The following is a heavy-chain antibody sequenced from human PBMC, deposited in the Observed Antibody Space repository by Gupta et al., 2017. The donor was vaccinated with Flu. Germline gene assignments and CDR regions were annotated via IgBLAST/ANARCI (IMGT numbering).Heavy chain of an antibody. CDR1: IRTFRSYV. CDR3: ARKGGGHCSGGTCYSFDY. J-gene: IGHJ4*02. V-gene: IGHV1-69*01. CDR2: IIPVFGPT. D-gene: IGHD2-15*01. Sequence: SIRTFRSYVINWVRQAPGQGLEWMGGIIPVFGPTNYAQKFQGRVTITADESTSTAYLELSSLRSEDTAVYYCARKGGGHCSGGTCYSFDYWGQGTL.